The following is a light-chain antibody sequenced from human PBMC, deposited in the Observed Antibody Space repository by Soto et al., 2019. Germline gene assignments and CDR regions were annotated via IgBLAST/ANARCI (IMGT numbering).Light chain of an antibody. CDR3: SSYTSSTTLSWV. CDR2: DVS. CDR1: SSDVGDYDY. J-gene: IGLJ3*02. V-gene: IGLV2-14*03. Sequence: QSALTQPASVSGSPGQSITISCTGTSSDVGDYDYVSWYQQHPDKAPKLMIFDVSNRPSGVSDRFSGSKSGSTASLTISGLQAEDEADYYCSSYTSSTTLSWVFGGGTKVTVL.